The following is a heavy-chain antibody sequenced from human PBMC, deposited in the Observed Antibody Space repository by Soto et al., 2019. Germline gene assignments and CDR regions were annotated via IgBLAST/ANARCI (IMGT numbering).Heavy chain of an antibody. Sequence: PGGSLSLSCVASGFTFSTYSMNWVRQAPGRGLEWVSYTSTTSDTIFHADSVKGRFTISRDNARNSLYLQMNSLRDEDTAVYYCARSATYYFARNDYWGQGTLVTVSS. J-gene: IGHJ4*02. D-gene: IGHD3-10*01. V-gene: IGHV3-48*02. CDR1: GFTFSTYS. CDR2: TSTTSDTI. CDR3: ARSATYYFARNDY.